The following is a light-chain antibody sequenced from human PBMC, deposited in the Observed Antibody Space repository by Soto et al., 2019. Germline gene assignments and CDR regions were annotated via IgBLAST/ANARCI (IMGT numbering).Light chain of an antibody. V-gene: IGKV3-11*01. CDR2: DAS. CDR1: QSVSCD. CDR3: QQRSNWPPIT. J-gene: IGKJ5*01. Sequence: LESPQSPAPPSLPPGERAKLSRRASQSVSCDLAWYQPKPCQAHRLLIYDASKRATCIPARFSGSGSGTDFSLTISSLEAQDFAVYYCQQRSNWPPITFCQGTRLEIK.